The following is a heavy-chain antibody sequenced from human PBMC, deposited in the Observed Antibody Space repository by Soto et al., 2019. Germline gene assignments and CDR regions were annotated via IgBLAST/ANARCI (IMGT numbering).Heavy chain of an antibody. CDR3: ARNRGGSPIAGYFDY. Sequence: SLRLSCAASGSTFSSYGMHWVRQAPGKGLEWVAVIWYDGSNKYYADSVKGRFTISRDNSKNTLYLQMNSLRAEDTAVYYCARNRGGSPIAGYFDYWGQGTLVTVSS. CDR1: GSTFSSYG. J-gene: IGHJ4*02. CDR2: IWYDGSNK. D-gene: IGHD6-13*01. V-gene: IGHV3-33*01.